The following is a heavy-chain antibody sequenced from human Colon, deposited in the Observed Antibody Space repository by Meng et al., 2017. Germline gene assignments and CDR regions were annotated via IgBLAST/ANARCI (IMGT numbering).Heavy chain of an antibody. CDR3: ARDHGTGLDH. Sequence: QVRVGECGGGLVKPGGSLRLACAASGFTFRDYYMTWIRQAPGKGLEWVSHISSSGKIIDYADSVKGRFTISRDNANNSLYLQMDSLTADDTAVYYCARDHGTGLDHWGQGALVTVSS. CDR2: ISSSGKII. J-gene: IGHJ4*02. D-gene: IGHD1-14*01. V-gene: IGHV3-11*01. CDR1: GFTFRDYY.